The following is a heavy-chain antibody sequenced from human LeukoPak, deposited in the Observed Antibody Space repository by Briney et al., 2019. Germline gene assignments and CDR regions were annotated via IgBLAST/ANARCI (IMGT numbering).Heavy chain of an antibody. V-gene: IGHV1-2*02. J-gene: IGHJ5*02. CDR2: INPYTGDT. D-gene: IGHD6-13*01. CDR1: GYTFTDYY. CDR3: ARSIAAAGNWFDP. Sequence: ASVKVSCKASGYTFTDYYIHWVRQAPGQGLEWMGWINPYTGDTIYAQKFQGRVTMTRDTSISTAYMELSRLRSDDTAVYYCARSIAAAGNWFDPWGQGTLVTVSS.